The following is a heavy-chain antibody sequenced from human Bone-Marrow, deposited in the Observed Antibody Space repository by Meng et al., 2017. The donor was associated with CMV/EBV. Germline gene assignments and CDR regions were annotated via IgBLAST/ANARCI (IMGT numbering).Heavy chain of an antibody. Sequence: ASVKVSCKASGGTFSSYTISWVRQAPGQGLEWMGWINPNSGGTNYAQKFQGRATMTRDTSISTAYMELSRLRSDDTAVYYCARTPSSSSLGFSWGQGTLVTVSS. J-gene: IGHJ5*02. CDR3: ARTPSSSSLGFS. CDR2: INPNSGGT. V-gene: IGHV1-2*02. D-gene: IGHD6-6*01. CDR1: GGTFSSYT.